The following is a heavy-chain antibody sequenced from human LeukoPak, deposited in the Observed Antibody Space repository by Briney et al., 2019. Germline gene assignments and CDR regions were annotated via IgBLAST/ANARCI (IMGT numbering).Heavy chain of an antibody. CDR3: ARMDSSGCYFDY. Sequence: SETLSLTCTVSGGSISSGSYYWSWIRQPAGKGLEWIGRIYTSGSTNYNPSLKSRVTISVDTSKNQFSLKLSSVTAADMAVYYCARMDSSGCYFDYWGQGTLVTVSS. CDR2: IYTSGST. CDR1: GGSISSGSYY. J-gene: IGHJ4*02. V-gene: IGHV4-61*02. D-gene: IGHD6-19*01.